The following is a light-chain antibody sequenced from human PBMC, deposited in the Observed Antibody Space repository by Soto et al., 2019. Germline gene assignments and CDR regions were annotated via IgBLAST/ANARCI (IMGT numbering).Light chain of an antibody. V-gene: IGKV1-27*01. CDR3: QKYNSVPIT. J-gene: IGKJ5*01. Sequence: DIQMTQSPSSLSASVGDRVTITCRASQGISNNLAWYQQKPGKVPKLLIYAASTLQSGVPSRFGGSGSGTDFTLTITSLQPEDVATYYCQKYNSVPITFGQGTRLEIK. CDR1: QGISNN. CDR2: AAS.